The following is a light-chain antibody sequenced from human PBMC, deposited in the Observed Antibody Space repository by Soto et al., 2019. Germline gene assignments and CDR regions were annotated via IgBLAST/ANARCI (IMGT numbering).Light chain of an antibody. Sequence: DIVMTQSPDSLAVSLGDRATINCKSSQSVLYSSNNKNYLAWYQQKPGQPPKLLIYWASTRESGFPGRFSGSGSGTDSALTITSLQAGDVADYYGPQYCSTPTLRFGQGTKVEIK. CDR3: PQYCSTPTLR. J-gene: IGKJ1*01. CDR1: QSVLYSSNNKNY. CDR2: WAS. V-gene: IGKV4-1*01.